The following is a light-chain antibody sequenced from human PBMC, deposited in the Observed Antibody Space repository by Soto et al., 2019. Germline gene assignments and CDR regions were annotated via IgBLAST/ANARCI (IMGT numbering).Light chain of an antibody. CDR2: RQT. V-gene: IGLV1-47*01. CDR1: RSSIGNNY. Sequence: QSVLTQPPSASGTPGQRVTISCSGSRSSIGNNYVYWYQQFPGAAPKLLLFRQTHRPTGVPHRFSGSKSGTSASLAISGLRSEDEADYYCAVWDDTLNAWVFGGGTKLTVL. J-gene: IGLJ3*02. CDR3: AVWDDTLNAWV.